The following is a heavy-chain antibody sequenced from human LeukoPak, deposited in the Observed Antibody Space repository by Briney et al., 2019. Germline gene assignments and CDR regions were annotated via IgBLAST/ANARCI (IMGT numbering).Heavy chain of an antibody. CDR1: GGSFSGYY. Sequence: SETLSLACAVYGGSFSGYYWSWIRQPPGKGLEWIGEINHSGSTNYNPSLKSRVTISVDTSKNQFSLKLSSVTAADTAVYYCARAPMVRGDPFDYWGQGTLVTVSS. D-gene: IGHD3-10*01. CDR2: INHSGST. J-gene: IGHJ4*02. V-gene: IGHV4-34*01. CDR3: ARAPMVRGDPFDY.